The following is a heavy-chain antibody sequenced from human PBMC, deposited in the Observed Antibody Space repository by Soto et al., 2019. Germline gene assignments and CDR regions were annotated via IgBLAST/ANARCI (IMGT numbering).Heavy chain of an antibody. CDR2: ISNDGSKK. CDR3: ARSIAAAGLDS. J-gene: IGHJ4*02. V-gene: IGHV3-30-3*01. D-gene: IGHD6-13*01. Sequence: PGGSLRLSCVASGFTFSTYAIHWVRQAPGKGLDWVAVISNDGSKKYFVDSVKGRFTISRDNSNNTVYLQMNSLRAEDTALYYCARSIAAAGLDSWGPGTLVTVS. CDR1: GFTFSTYA.